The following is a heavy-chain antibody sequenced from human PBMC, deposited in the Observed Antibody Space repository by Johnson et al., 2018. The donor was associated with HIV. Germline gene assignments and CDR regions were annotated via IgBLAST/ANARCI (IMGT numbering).Heavy chain of an antibody. J-gene: IGHJ3*01. D-gene: IGHD3-9*01. CDR2: HGRGT. Sequence: VQLVESGGGVVQSGGSLRLACADPGFTVNRSSMNWVRLAPGKGLEWVHGRGTYYADSVKGRLIISRDNCKRTLYVQMNSLRAEDTAVYYCARTGKYTSWPPCAFDFWGQGTVVTVSS. V-gene: IGHV3-66*01. CDR3: ARTGKYTSWPPCAFDF. CDR1: GFTVNRSS.